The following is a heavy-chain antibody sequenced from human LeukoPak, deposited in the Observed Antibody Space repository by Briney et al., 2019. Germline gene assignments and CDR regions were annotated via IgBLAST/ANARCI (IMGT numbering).Heavy chain of an antibody. CDR3: ARTLYSSLEGTNRYFDY. Sequence: GGSLRLSCAASGFTFDDYAMHWVRQAPGKGLEWVSGISWNSGSIGYADSVKGRFTISRDNAKNSLYLQMNSLRAEDTALYYCARTLYSSLEGTNRYFDYWAREPWSPSPQ. CDR2: ISWNSGSI. CDR1: GFTFDDYA. V-gene: IGHV3-9*01. D-gene: IGHD6-6*01. J-gene: IGHJ4*02.